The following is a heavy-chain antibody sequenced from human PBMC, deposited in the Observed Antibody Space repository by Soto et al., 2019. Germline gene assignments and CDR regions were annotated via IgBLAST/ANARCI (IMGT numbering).Heavy chain of an antibody. J-gene: IGHJ4*02. CDR2: INHSGST. CDR1: GWSFSGYY. V-gene: IGHV4-34*01. CDR3: ARGPRYDYGDY. Sequence: PXETRSLTCAVDGWSFSGYYCSWIRQPPGKGLEWIGEINHSGSTNYNPSLKSRVTISVDTSKNQFSLKLSSVTAADTAVYYCARGPRYDYGDYWGQGPLVTVSS. D-gene: IGHD3-16*02.